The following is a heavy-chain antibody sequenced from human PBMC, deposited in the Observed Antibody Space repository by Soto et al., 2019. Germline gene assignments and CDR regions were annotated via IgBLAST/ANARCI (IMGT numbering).Heavy chain of an antibody. CDR3: ARVHYDYVWGSYRLNWFDP. CDR2: IYYSGST. CDR1: GGSISSSSYY. V-gene: IGHV4-39*01. D-gene: IGHD3-16*02. J-gene: IGHJ5*02. Sequence: SETLSLTCTVSGGSISSSSYYWGWIRQPPGKGLEWIGNIYYSGSTYYNPSLKSRVTISVDTPKNQFSLKLSSVTAADTAVYYCARVHYDYVWGSYRLNWFDPWGQGTLVTVSS.